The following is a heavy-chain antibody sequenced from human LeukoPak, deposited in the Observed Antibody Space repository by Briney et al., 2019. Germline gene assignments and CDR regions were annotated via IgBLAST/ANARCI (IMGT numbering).Heavy chain of an antibody. CDR2: IYYSGST. V-gene: IGHV4-59*12. J-gene: IGHJ5*02. CDR1: GGSISSYY. D-gene: IGHD5-24*01. Sequence: PSETLSLTCTVSGGSISSYYWSWIRQPPGKGLEWIGYIYYSGSTNYNPSLKSRVTISVDTSKNQFSLKLSSVTATDTAVYYCARDLDGHNNWFDPWGQGTLVTVSS. CDR3: ARDLDGHNNWFDP.